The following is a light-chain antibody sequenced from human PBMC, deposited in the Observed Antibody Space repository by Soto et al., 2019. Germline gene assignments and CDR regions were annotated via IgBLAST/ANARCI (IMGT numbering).Light chain of an antibody. J-gene: IGLJ3*02. CDR1: SSDVGRYDL. V-gene: IGLV2-23*02. Sequence: QSVLAHPASVSGSPGQSITISCTGTSSDVGRYDLVSWYQQHPAKAPKLMIYEVNKRPSGVSNRFSGSKSGNTASLTISGLQAEAEADYYCCSYAGTSTFGVFGGGTKVTGL. CDR3: CSYAGTSTFGV. CDR2: EVN.